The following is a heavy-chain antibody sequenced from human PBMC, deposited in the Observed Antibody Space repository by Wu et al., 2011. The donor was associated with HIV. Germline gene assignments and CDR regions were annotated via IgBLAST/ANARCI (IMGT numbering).Heavy chain of an antibody. Sequence: QVLLVQSGAEVKKPGASVKVSCQASGYTFTDYYIHWVRQAPGQGLEWMGWINPSSGGTKTAQNFQGRVIMTRDASISTAYMELSNLRSEDTAVYYCARAAVAGIPPEYFQHWGQGTLVTVSS. CDR3: ARAAVAGIPPEYFQH. V-gene: IGHV1-2*02. CDR2: INPSSGGT. J-gene: IGHJ1*01. CDR1: GYTFTDYY. D-gene: IGHD6-19*01.